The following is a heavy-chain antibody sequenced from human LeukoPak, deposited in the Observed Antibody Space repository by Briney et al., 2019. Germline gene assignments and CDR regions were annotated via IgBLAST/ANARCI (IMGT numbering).Heavy chain of an antibody. D-gene: IGHD1-26*01. J-gene: IGHJ6*03. Sequence: SETLSLTCAVYGGSFSGYYWSWIRQPPGKGLEWIGEINHSGSTNYNPSLKSRVTISVDTSKNQFSLKVSSVTAADTAVYYCARWSPGFRYYYMDVWGKGTTVTVSS. CDR3: ARWSPGFRYYYMDV. V-gene: IGHV4-34*01. CDR1: GGSFSGYY. CDR2: INHSGST.